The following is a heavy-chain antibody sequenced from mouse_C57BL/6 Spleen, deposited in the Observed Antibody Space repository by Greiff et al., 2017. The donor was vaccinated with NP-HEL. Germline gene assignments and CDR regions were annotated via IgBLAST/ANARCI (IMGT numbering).Heavy chain of an antibody. Sequence: QVQLQQSGPELVKPGASVKISCKASGYAFSSSWMNWVKQGPGKGLEWIGRIYPGDGATNYNGKFKGKATLTADKSSSTAYMQLSSLTSEDSAVYFCARLWFYAMDYWGKGTSVTVAS. CDR3: ARLWFYAMDY. J-gene: IGHJ4*01. V-gene: IGHV1-82*01. D-gene: IGHD2-2*01. CDR2: IYPGDGAT. CDR1: GYAFSSSW.